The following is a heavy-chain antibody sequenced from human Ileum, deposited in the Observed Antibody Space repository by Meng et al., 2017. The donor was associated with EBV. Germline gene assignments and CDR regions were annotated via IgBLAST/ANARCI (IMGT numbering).Heavy chain of an antibody. D-gene: IGHD1-26*01. Sequence: QAQLVPPGGEVKKPGDSLKVSCKASGYTFTNYGIAWVRQAPGQGREWMGWISAYNGDTNYAQTLQGRVTMTTDTSTSTAYMELRSLRSDDTAVYYCARVEVGITSGDYWDQGTLVTVVS. V-gene: IGHV1-18*01. CDR1: GYTFTNYG. J-gene: IGHJ4*02. CDR3: ARVEVGITSGDY. CDR2: ISAYNGDT.